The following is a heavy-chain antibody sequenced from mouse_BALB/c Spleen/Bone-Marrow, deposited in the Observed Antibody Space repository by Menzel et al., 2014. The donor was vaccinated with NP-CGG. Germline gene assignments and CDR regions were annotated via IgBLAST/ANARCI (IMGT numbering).Heavy chain of an antibody. D-gene: IGHD2-4*01. J-gene: IGHJ1*01. CDR3: ARWGDYDGYFDV. CDR1: GDSITSGY. Sequence: EVQLQQSGPSLVKPSQTLSLTCSVTGDSITSGYWNWIRKFPGNKLEYMGYISYSGSTYYNPSLKSRISITRDTSKNQYYLQLNSVTTEDTATYYCARWGDYDGYFDVWGAGTTVTVSS. V-gene: IGHV3-8*02. CDR2: ISYSGST.